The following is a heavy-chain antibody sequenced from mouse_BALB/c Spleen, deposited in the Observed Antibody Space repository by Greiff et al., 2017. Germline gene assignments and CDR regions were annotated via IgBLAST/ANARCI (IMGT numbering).Heavy chain of an antibody. V-gene: IGHV5-9*03. CDR2: ISSGGGNT. D-gene: IGHD2-3*01. CDR1: GFTFSSYT. CDR3: ARWLLRDYYAMDY. Sequence: EVKLVESGGGLVKPGGSLKLSCAASGFTFSSYTMSWVRQTPEKRLEWVATISSGGGNTYYPDSVKGRFTISRDNAKNNLYLQMSSLRSEDTALYYCARWLLRDYYAMDYWGQGTSVTVSS. J-gene: IGHJ4*01.